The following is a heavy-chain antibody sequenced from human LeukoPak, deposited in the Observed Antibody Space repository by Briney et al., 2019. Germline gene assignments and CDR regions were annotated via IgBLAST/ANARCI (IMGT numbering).Heavy chain of an antibody. Sequence: GGSLRLSCAASGFTFRRTWMSWLRQAPGKGLEWVGNINRDGSEKYYADSVKGRFTISRDNAKNTMYLQMNSLRAEDTAVYYCARENFYGMGVWGQGTTVTVSS. CDR1: GFTFRRTW. V-gene: IGHV3-7*04. CDR2: INRDGSEK. J-gene: IGHJ6*02. CDR3: ARENFYGMGV.